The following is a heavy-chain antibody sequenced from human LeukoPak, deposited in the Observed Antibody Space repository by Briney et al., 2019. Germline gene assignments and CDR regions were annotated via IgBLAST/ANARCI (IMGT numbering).Heavy chain of an antibody. J-gene: IGHJ4*02. CDR1: GFTFRSTV. CDR3: ARDNSGYSIFDY. Sequence: PGGSLRLSCAASGFTFRSTVMTWVRQAPGKGLEWVSTISPDGKYIYYADSLKGRFTISRDNAKNSLYLQMNSLRAEDTAVYYCARDNSGYSIFDYWGQGTLVTVSS. V-gene: IGHV3-21*04. CDR2: ISPDGKYI. D-gene: IGHD5-12*01.